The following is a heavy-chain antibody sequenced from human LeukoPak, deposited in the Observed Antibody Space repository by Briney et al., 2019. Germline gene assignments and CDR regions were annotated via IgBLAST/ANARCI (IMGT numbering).Heavy chain of an antibody. Sequence: ASVKVSCKASGYTFTCYYLHWVGQAPGKGREWMGWINPNRGGTNYVQKFQGRVTMTRDTSISTAYMELRRLRSDDSAMFYCARVRADSWSGLDYWGQGTLVTVSS. V-gene: IGHV1-2*02. D-gene: IGHD3-3*01. CDR3: ARVRADSWSGLDY. CDR2: INPNRGGT. CDR1: GYTFTCYY. J-gene: IGHJ4*02.